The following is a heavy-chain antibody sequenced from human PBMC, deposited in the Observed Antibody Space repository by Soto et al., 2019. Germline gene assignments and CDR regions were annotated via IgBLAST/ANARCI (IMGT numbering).Heavy chain of an antibody. Sequence: QVQLVQSGAEVKKPGSSMKVSCKASGGTFSSYAISWVRQAPGQGLEWMGGIIPIFGTADYAQKFHGRDTITADESTSTAYMELSSLRSEDTAVYYCARGITGTVTYYYGLDVWGQGTTVTVSS. D-gene: IGHD1-20*01. CDR3: ARGITGTVTYYYGLDV. CDR2: IIPIFGTA. J-gene: IGHJ6*02. V-gene: IGHV1-69*12. CDR1: GGTFSSYA.